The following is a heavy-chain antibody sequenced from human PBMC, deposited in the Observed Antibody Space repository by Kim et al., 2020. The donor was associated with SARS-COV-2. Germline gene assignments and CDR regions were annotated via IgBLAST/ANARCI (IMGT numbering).Heavy chain of an antibody. CDR2: INAGNGNT. CDR1: GYTFTSYA. Sequence: ASVKVSCKASGYTFTSYAMHWVRQAPGQRLEWMGWINAGNGNTKYSQKFQGRVTITRDTSASTAYMELSSLRSEDTAVYYCARGGVLLGVRGVDRNWFDPWGQGTLVTVSS. V-gene: IGHV1-3*01. D-gene: IGHD3-10*01. CDR3: ARGGVLLGVRGVDRNWFDP. J-gene: IGHJ5*02.